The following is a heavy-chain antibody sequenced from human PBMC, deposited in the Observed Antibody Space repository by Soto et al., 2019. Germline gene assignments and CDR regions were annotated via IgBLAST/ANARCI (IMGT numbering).Heavy chain of an antibody. D-gene: IGHD2-15*01. CDR2: MNPNSGNT. J-gene: IGHJ6*03. CDR1: GYTFTSYD. V-gene: IGHV1-8*01. CDR3: ARGGYCSGGSCYQGYYYYYMDV. Sequence: ASVKVSCKASGYTFTSYDINWVRQATGQGLEWMGWMNPNSGNTGYAQKFQGRVTMTRNTSISTAYMELSSLRSEDTAVYYCARGGYCSGGSCYQGYYYYYMDVWGKGTTVTVSS.